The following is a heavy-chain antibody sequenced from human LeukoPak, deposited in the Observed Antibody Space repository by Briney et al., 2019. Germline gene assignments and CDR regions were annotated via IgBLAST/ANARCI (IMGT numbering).Heavy chain of an antibody. D-gene: IGHD1-26*01. J-gene: IGHJ4*02. Sequence: PGGSLRLSCAASGFTFNSFEMNWVGQAPGKGLEWVSYINSGGSAIYYADSVKGRFTISRDNAKNSLYLQMNSLRADDTAVYYCARGGSYVHYWGQGTLVTVSS. CDR3: ARGGSYVHY. CDR1: GFTFNSFE. CDR2: INSGGSAI. V-gene: IGHV3-48*03.